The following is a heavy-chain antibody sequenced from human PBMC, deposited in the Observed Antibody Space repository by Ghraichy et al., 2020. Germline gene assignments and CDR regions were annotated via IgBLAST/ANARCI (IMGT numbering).Heavy chain of an antibody. CDR3: ARDRDSRGYSYGYPERHAFDI. Sequence: GGSLRLSCAASGFTFSSYSMNWVRQAPGKGLEWVSSISSSSSYIYYADSVKGRFTISRDNAKNSLYLQMNSLRAEDTAVYYCARDRDSRGYSYGYPERHAFDIWGQGTMVTVSS. CDR1: GFTFSSYS. V-gene: IGHV3-21*01. J-gene: IGHJ3*02. CDR2: ISSSSSYI. D-gene: IGHD5-18*01.